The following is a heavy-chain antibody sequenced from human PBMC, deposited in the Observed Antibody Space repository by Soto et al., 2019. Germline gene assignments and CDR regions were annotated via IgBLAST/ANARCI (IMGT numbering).Heavy chain of an antibody. D-gene: IGHD6-13*01. Sequence: PSETLSLTCTVSGGSVSSGSYYWSWIRQPPGKGLEWIGYIYYSGSTNYNPSLKSRVTISVDTSKNQFSLKLSSVTAADTAVYYCAREDLQLVRFDYWGQGTLVTVS. V-gene: IGHV4-61*01. CDR3: AREDLQLVRFDY. J-gene: IGHJ4*02. CDR2: IYYSGST. CDR1: GGSVSSGSYY.